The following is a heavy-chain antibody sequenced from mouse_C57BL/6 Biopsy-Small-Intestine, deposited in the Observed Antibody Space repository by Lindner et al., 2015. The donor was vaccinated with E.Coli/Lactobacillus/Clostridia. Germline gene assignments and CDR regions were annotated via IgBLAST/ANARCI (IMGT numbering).Heavy chain of an antibody. V-gene: IGHV1-81*01. J-gene: IGHJ1*03. CDR2: IYPRSGDT. CDR1: GYTFTSYG. CDR3: ARRGYCGSKEDWYLDV. Sequence: VQLQESGAELARPGASVKLSCKASGYTFTSYGINWVKQRTGQGLEWIGEIYPRSGDTYYNEKFKDKATLTADKSSSTAYMELRSLTSEDSAVYFCARRGYCGSKEDWYLDVWGTGTTVTVSS. D-gene: IGHD1-1*01.